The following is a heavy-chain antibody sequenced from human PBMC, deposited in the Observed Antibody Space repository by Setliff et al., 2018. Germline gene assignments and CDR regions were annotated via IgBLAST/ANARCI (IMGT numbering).Heavy chain of an antibody. J-gene: IGHJ4*02. CDR1: GGTFSSYA. CDR3: ARADYVWGSYRQYYFDY. V-gene: IGHV1-69*13. D-gene: IGHD3-16*02. Sequence: SVKVSCKASGGTFSSYAISWVRQAPGQGLEWMGGIIPILGTANYAQKFQGRVTITADESTSTAYMELSSLRSEDTAVYYCARADYVWGSYRQYYFDYWGQGTLVTVSS. CDR2: IIPILGTA.